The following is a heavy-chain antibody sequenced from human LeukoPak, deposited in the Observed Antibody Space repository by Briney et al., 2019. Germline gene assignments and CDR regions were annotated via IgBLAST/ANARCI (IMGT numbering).Heavy chain of an antibody. D-gene: IGHD3-16*02. CDR3: ARTLYDYVWGSYRDAFDI. Sequence: PSETLSLTCTVSGGSISSSSYYWGWIRQPPGKGLEWIGSIYYSGSTYYNPSLKSRVTISVDTSKNQFSLKLSSVTAADTAVYYCARTLYDYVWGSYRDAFDIWGQGTMVTVSS. CDR1: GGSISSSSYY. J-gene: IGHJ3*02. CDR2: IYYSGST. V-gene: IGHV4-39*01.